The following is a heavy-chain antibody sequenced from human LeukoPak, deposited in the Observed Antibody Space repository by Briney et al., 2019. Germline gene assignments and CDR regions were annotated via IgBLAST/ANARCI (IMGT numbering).Heavy chain of an antibody. V-gene: IGHV3-21*01. Sequence: GGSLRLSFAASGFTFSSYAMNWVRQAPGKGLEWVSSISSSSSYIYYADSVKGRFTISRDNAKNSLYLQMNSLRAEDTAVYYCARGRSPTLGYFDLWGRGTLVTVSS. D-gene: IGHD1-26*01. CDR1: GFTFSSYA. CDR3: ARGRSPTLGYFDL. J-gene: IGHJ2*01. CDR2: ISSSSSYI.